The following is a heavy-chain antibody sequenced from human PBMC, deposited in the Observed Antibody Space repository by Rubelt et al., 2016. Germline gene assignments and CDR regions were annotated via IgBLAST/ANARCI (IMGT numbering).Heavy chain of an antibody. V-gene: IGHV3-23*01. CDR2: ISGSGGST. CDR3: AREYYCSGGGCNLYHFDY. CDR1: GFTFSSSA. D-gene: IGHD2-15*01. J-gene: IGHJ4*02. Sequence: RLSCAASGFTFSSSAMNWVRQAPGKGLEWVSGISGSGGSTYYADSVKGRFTISRDNSKNTLYLQMNSLRAEDTAVYYCAREYYCSGGGCNLYHFDYWGQGTLVTVSS.